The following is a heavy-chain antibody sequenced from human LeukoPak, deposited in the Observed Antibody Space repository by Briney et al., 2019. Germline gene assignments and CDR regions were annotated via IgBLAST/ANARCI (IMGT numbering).Heavy chain of an antibody. CDR2: IYHSGST. CDR1: GYSISSGYY. Sequence: SETLSLTCTVSGYSISSGYYWGWIRLPPGKGLEWIGSIYHSGSTYYNPFLKSRVSIAVDTSKHQFSLKLSSVTAADTAVYYCARVRTTIFGVVINDNWFDPWGQGTLVTVSS. CDR3: ARVRTTIFGVVINDNWFDP. V-gene: IGHV4-38-2*02. D-gene: IGHD3-3*01. J-gene: IGHJ5*02.